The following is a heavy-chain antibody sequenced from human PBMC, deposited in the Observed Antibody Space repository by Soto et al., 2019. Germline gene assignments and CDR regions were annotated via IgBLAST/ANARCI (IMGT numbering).Heavy chain of an antibody. J-gene: IGHJ4*02. CDR1: GYTFNTCY. Sequence: GASVKVSCKPSGYTFNTCYISWLRQAPGQGLEWIGCISTYNGNTNYVPKFQGRITMTTDTSTSTAYMELRSLRSDDTALYFCARDTSNYFDFWGQGTPVTVSS. D-gene: IGHD2-2*01. CDR2: ISTYNGNT. CDR3: ARDTSNYFDF. V-gene: IGHV1-18*01.